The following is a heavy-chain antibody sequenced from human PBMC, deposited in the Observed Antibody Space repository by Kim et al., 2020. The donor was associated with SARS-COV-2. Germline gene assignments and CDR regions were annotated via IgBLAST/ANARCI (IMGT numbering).Heavy chain of an antibody. CDR3: AKDLYTETCYFDY. D-gene: IGHD4-17*01. V-gene: IGHV3-23*01. Sequence: YADCGKCGFTNTRDNSKNTLYLQLNSLRAEDTAVCYCAKDLYTETCYFDYWGQGALVTVSS. J-gene: IGHJ4*02.